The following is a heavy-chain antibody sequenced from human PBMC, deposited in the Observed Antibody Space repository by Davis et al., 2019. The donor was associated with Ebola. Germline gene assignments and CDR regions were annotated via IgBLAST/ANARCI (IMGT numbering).Heavy chain of an antibody. V-gene: IGHV1-2*02. CDR1: GYTFTGYY. CDR3: ARDNWNYGEGNWFDP. Sequence: ASVKVSCKASGYTFTGYYMHWVRQAPGQGLEWMGWINPNSGGTNYAQKFQGRVTMTRDTSISTAYMELSRLRSDDTAVYYCARDNWNYGEGNWFDPWGQGTLVTVSS. D-gene: IGHD1-7*01. J-gene: IGHJ5*02. CDR2: INPNSGGT.